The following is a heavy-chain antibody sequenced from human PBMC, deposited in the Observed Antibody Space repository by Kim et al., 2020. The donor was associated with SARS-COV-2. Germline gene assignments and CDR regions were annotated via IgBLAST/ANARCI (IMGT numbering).Heavy chain of an antibody. D-gene: IGHD3-10*02. V-gene: IGHV3-48*02. Sequence: ADTVRGRFTISRDNAKNSLYLEMNSLRDEDTAVYYCAISIHSIYVRYGMDVWGQGTTVTVSS. CDR3: AISIHSIYVRYGMDV. J-gene: IGHJ6*02.